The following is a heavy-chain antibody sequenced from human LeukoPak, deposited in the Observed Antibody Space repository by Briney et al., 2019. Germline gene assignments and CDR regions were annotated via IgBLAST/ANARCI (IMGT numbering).Heavy chain of an antibody. CDR3: ARDVRGSGSYLIYYMDV. J-gene: IGHJ6*03. CDR1: GGSISSYY. Sequence: PSETLSLTCTVSGGSISSYYWSWIRQPAGKGVEWIGRICTSGSTNYNPSLKSRVTMSVDTSKNQFSLKLSSVTAADTAVYYCARDVRGSGSYLIYYMDVWGKGTTVTVSS. CDR2: ICTSGST. D-gene: IGHD3-10*01. V-gene: IGHV4-4*07.